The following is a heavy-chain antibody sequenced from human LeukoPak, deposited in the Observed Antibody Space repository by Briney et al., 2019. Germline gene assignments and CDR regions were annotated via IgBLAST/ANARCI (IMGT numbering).Heavy chain of an antibody. Sequence: ASVKVSCKASGYTFTSYGISWVRQAPGQGLEWMGWISAYNGNTNYAQKLQGRVTMTTDTSTSTAYMELRSLRFDDTAVYYCATPHSSGYYHDYYYYYMDVWGKGTTVTVSS. CDR3: ATPHSSGYYHDYYYYYMDV. J-gene: IGHJ6*03. D-gene: IGHD3-22*01. CDR1: GYTFTSYG. V-gene: IGHV1-18*01. CDR2: ISAYNGNT.